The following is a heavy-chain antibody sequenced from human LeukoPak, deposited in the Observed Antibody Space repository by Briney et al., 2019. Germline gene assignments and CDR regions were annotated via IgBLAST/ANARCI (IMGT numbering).Heavy chain of an antibody. CDR3: AREHSRGTIFGVAIIMDV. V-gene: IGHV4-31*03. CDR1: GGSLSSGGYY. J-gene: IGHJ6*02. D-gene: IGHD3-3*01. CDR2: IYYSGST. Sequence: PSETLSLTCTVSGGSLSSGGYYWSWIRQHPGKGLEWIGYIYYSGSTYYNPSLKSRVTISVDTSKNQFSLKLSSVTAADTAVYYCAREHSRGTIFGVAIIMDVWGQGTTVTVSS.